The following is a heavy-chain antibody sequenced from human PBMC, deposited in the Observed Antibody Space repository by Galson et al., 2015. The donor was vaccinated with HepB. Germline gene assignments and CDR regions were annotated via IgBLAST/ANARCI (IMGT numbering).Heavy chain of an antibody. V-gene: IGHV3-23*01. Sequence: SLRXSCAASGFTFSSYAMSWVRQAPGKGLEWVSAISGSGGSTYYADSVKGRFTISRDNSKNTLYLQMSSLRAEDTAVYYCVKSTTVVTLLDYWGQGTLVTVSS. CDR3: VKSTTVVTLLDY. J-gene: IGHJ4*02. D-gene: IGHD4-23*01. CDR2: ISGSGGST. CDR1: GFTFSSYA.